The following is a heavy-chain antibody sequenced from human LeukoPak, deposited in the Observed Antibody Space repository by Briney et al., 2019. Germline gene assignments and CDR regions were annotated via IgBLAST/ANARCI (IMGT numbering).Heavy chain of an antibody. Sequence: GGSLRLSCAVSGFTFSDHYMTWIRQAPGKRLEYTSYLSNTGSDISYADSVKGRFSISSDNAKNSLYLQMNSLRAEDTAMYYCARGHWGLDYWGQGTLVTVSS. CDR3: ARGHWGLDY. V-gene: IGHV3-11*01. CDR2: LSNTGSDI. D-gene: IGHD7-27*01. CDR1: GFTFSDHY. J-gene: IGHJ4*02.